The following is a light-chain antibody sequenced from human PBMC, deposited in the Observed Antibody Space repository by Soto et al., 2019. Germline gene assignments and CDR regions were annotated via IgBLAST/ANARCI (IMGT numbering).Light chain of an antibody. J-gene: IGKJ1*01. CDR2: GAS. Sequence: EDVLTQSPGTLSLSPGERATLSCRASQTVGSSYIAWYQQKPGQTPRLLIYGASSRATGVPDRFSGSGSGTDFTLTISRLEAEDFAVYYCQHYASSWWMFGQGTKVDIK. V-gene: IGKV3-20*01. CDR3: QHYASSWWM. CDR1: QTVGSSY.